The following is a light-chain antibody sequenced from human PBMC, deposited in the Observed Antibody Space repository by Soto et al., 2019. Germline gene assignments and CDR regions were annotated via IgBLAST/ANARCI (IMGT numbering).Light chain of an antibody. CDR1: QSVSSN. Sequence: EIVMTQSPATLSVSPGERATLSCRASQSVSSNLAWYQQKPGQAPRLLIYSASNRATGIPARFSGSGSGTEFSLTISSLQSEDFAVYYCHQYNNWPPYTFGQGTKLEIK. V-gene: IGKV3-15*01. CDR2: SAS. CDR3: HQYNNWPPYT. J-gene: IGKJ2*01.